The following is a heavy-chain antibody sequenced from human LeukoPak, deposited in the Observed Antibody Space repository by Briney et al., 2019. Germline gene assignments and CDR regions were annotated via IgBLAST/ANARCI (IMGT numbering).Heavy chain of an antibody. CDR2: ISSSSRYI. CDR1: GFTFTSYS. CDR3: ATYRQVMLPFES. D-gene: IGHD5-18*01. J-gene: IGHJ4*02. Sequence: GGSLRLSCAASGFTFTSYSINWVRQAPGRGLEWVSSISSSSRYIYYADSVKGRFTISRDNAKSTLSLQMNSLRAEDTAIYYCATYRQVMLPFESWGQGTLVTVSS. V-gene: IGHV3-21*04.